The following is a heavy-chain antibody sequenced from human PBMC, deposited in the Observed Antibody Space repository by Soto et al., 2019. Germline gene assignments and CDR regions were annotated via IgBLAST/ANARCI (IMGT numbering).Heavy chain of an antibody. CDR1: GGTFSSYA. V-gene: IGHV1-69*13. J-gene: IGHJ3*02. CDR2: IIPIFGTA. Sequence: GASVKVSCTASGGTFSSYAISWVRQAPGQGLEWMGGIIPIFGTANYAQKFQGRVTITADESTSTAYMELSSLRSEDTAVYYCARVSTITIFGVAIPDAFDIWGQGTMVTVSS. D-gene: IGHD3-3*01. CDR3: ARVSTITIFGVAIPDAFDI.